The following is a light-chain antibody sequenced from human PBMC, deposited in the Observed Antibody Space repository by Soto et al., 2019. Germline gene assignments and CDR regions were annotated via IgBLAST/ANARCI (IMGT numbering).Light chain of an antibody. CDR2: AAS. J-gene: IGKJ3*01. CDR3: QQSYSTPFT. V-gene: IGKV1-39*01. CDR1: QSISSY. Sequence: DIQMTQSPSSLSASVGDRVTITCRASQSISSYLNWYQQKPGKAPKLLIYAASSLQSGVPSRFRGSGSGTDFTLTISSLQPEDFATYYCQQSYSTPFTFGPGTKVYIK.